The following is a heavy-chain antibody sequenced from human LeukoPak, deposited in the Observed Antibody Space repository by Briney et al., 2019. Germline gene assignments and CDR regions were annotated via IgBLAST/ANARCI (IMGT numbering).Heavy chain of an antibody. V-gene: IGHV4-59*11. CDR3: ARDLVRVTKGFDI. D-gene: IGHD4-17*01. Sequence: SETLSLTCAVSDDSFSSHSRNWIRQPPGKGLEGIWYISYIGRTTYNPSLTSRVTISIETSKNHFSLKLTSVTAADTAVYYCARDLVRVTKGFDIWGQGTMVSVSS. J-gene: IGHJ3*02. CDR2: ISYIGRT. CDR1: DDSFSSHS.